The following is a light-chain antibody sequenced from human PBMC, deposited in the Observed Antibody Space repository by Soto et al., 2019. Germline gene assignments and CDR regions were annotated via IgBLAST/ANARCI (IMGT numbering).Light chain of an antibody. J-gene: IGKJ1*01. CDR3: QQSSSSPWT. Sequence: DRQMTQSPSSLSASVGDRVSITCRASQSISSYLNWYQQKPGKAPKLLIYAAFTLQTGVSSRFIGSGSGTDFTLTINSLQPEDFATYYCQQSSSSPWTFGQGTKVEIK. CDR1: QSISSY. V-gene: IGKV1-39*01. CDR2: AAF.